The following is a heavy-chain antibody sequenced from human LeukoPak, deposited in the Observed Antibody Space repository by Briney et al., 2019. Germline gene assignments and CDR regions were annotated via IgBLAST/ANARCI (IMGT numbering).Heavy chain of an antibody. CDR2: INPNSGGT. CDR3: ARAPANYDYVWGSYREFYFDY. CDR1: GYTFTGYY. D-gene: IGHD3-16*02. Sequence: VASVKVSCKASGYTFTGYYMHWVRQAPGQGLEWVGWINPNSGGTNYAQKFQGRVTMTRDTSISTAHMELSRLRSDDTAVYYCARAPANYDYVWGSYREFYFDYWGQGTLVTVSS. V-gene: IGHV1-2*02. J-gene: IGHJ4*02.